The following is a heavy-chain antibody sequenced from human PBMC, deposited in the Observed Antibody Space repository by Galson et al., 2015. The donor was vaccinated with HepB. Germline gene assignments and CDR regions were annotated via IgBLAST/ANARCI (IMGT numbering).Heavy chain of an antibody. CDR2: IKSKTDGGTT. CDR3: TTLSYYDILTGYHFDY. CDR1: GFTFSNAW. J-gene: IGHJ4*02. D-gene: IGHD3-9*01. Sequence: SLRLSCAASGFTFSNAWMSWVRQAPGKGLEWVGRIKSKTDGGTTDYAAPVKGRFTISRDDSKNTLYLQMNSLKTEDTAVYYCTTLSYYDILTGYHFDYWGQGTLVTVSS. V-gene: IGHV3-15*01.